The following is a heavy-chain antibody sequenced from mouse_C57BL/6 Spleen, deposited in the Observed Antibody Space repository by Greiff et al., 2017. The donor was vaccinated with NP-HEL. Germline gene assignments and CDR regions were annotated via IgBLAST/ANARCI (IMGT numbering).Heavy chain of an antibody. Sequence: QVQLQQSGAELVRPGTSVKVSCKASGYAFTNYLIEWVKQRTGQGLEWIGVINPGSGGTNYNEKFKGKATLTADKSSSTAYMQLSSLTSEDSAVYFCARSPYSYAMDYWGQGTSVTVSS. J-gene: IGHJ4*01. D-gene: IGHD2-10*01. CDR2: INPGSGGT. CDR1: GYAFTNYL. V-gene: IGHV1-54*01. CDR3: ARSPYSYAMDY.